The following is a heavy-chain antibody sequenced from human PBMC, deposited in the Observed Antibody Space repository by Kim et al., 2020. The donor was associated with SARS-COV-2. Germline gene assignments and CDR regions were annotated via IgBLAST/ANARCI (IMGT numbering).Heavy chain of an antibody. D-gene: IGHD3-10*01. CDR1: GFTFSNAW. CDR3: TTDIRDVLLWFGEYPSGMDV. J-gene: IGHJ6*02. V-gene: IGHV3-15*01. CDR2: IKSKTDGGTT. Sequence: GGSLRLSCAASGFTFSNAWMSWVRQAPGKGLEWVGRIKSKTDGGTTDYAAPVKGRFTISRDDSKNTLYLQMNSLKTEDTAVYYCTTDIRDVLLWFGEYPSGMDVWGQGTTVTVSS.